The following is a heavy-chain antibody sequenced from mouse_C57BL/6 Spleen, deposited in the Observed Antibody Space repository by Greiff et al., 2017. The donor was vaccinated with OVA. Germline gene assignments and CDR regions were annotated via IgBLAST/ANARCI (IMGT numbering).Heavy chain of an antibody. CDR2: ISNLAYSI. Sequence: EVKLVESGGGLVQPGGSLKLSCAASGFTFSDYGMAWVRQAPRKGPAWVAFISNLAYSIYYADTVTGRFTISRENAKNTLYLEMSSLRSEDTAMYYCARHSSGYAMDYWGQGTSVTVSS. CDR3: ARHSSGYAMDY. V-gene: IGHV5-15*04. J-gene: IGHJ4*01. D-gene: IGHD3-2*02. CDR1: GFTFSDYG.